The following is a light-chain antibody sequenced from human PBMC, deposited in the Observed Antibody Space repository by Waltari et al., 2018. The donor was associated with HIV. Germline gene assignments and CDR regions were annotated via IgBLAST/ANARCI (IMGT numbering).Light chain of an antibody. J-gene: IGLJ2*01. CDR2: GNS. CDR1: SSNIGAAYA. Sequence: QSVLTQPPSVSGAPGQRVTIPSPGSSSNIGAAYAVHWYQQLPGTAPKLLIYGNSNRPSGVPDRFSGSKSGTSASLAITELQAEDEADYYCQSYDSSLSGVVFGGGTKLTVL. CDR3: QSYDSSLSGVV. V-gene: IGLV1-40*01.